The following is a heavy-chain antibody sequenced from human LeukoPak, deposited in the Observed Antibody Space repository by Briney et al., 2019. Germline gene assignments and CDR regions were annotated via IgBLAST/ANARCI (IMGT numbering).Heavy chain of an antibody. CDR2: INPSGGRT. J-gene: IGHJ4*02. Sequence: ASVKVSCKASGYTFTNYYMHWVRQAPGQGLQWMGIINPSGGRTSTAQKFQGRVTKTRDKSTSTVYMELSSVRSEDTAVYYCARLRVSYSDLLTGYFGYWGQGTLVTVSS. CDR3: ARLRVSYSDLLTGYFGY. CDR1: GYTFTNYY. D-gene: IGHD3-9*01. V-gene: IGHV1-46*01.